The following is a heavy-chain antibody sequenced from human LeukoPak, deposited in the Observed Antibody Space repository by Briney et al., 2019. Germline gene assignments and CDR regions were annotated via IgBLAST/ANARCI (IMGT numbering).Heavy chain of an antibody. V-gene: IGHV1-46*01. CDR1: GYTFTSYY. D-gene: IGHD3-22*01. CDR3: AITMIVVVGAFDI. J-gene: IGHJ3*02. CDR2: INPSGGYT. Sequence: ASVKVSCKASGYTFTSYYMHWVRQAPGQGLEWMGIINPSGGYTGYAQKFQGRVTITRNTSISTAYMELSSLRSEDTAVYYCAITMIVVVGAFDIWGQGTMVTVSS.